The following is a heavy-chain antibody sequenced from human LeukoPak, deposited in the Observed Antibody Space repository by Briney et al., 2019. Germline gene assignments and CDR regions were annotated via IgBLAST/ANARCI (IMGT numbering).Heavy chain of an antibody. CDR1: GGSISSGGYY. CDR2: IYYSGST. Sequence: SETLSLTCTVSGGSISSGGYYWGWIRQPPGKGLEWIGTIYYSGSTYYNPSLKSRVTVSVDTSKNQFSLKLSSVTAADTAMYYCARDNWNYGSSMDVWGQGTTVTVSS. J-gene: IGHJ6*02. D-gene: IGHD1-7*01. V-gene: IGHV4-39*07. CDR3: ARDNWNYGSSMDV.